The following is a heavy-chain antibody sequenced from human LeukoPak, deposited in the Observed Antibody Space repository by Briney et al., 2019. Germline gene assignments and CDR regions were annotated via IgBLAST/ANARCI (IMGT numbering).Heavy chain of an antibody. CDR1: GGSISSSDYY. CDR3: AREARFALPVVGSGDY. Sequence: SETLSLTCSVSGGSISSSDYYWGWLRQPPGKGLEWIGTMFYNGATKSNPSLSSRVTMSIDTSKNQFSLKLRSVTAADTAVYYCAREARFALPVVGSGDYWGQGTLVTVSS. J-gene: IGHJ4*02. CDR2: MFYNGAT. V-gene: IGHV4-39*07. D-gene: IGHD6-19*01.